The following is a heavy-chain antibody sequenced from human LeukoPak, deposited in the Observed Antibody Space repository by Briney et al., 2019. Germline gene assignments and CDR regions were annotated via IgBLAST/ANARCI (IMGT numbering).Heavy chain of an antibody. CDR3: ARDPPFGESRLGGLDY. CDR1: GFTFSDYG. J-gene: IGHJ4*02. CDR2: ISCDGSNK. V-gene: IGHV3-30*03. Sequence: GGSLRLSCAASGFTFSDYGMHWVRQAPGKGLEWVAVISCDGSNKYYADSVKGRFTFSRDNSKNTLYLQMNSLRAEDTAVYYCARDPPFGESRLGGLDYWGQGTLVTVSS. D-gene: IGHD3-10*01.